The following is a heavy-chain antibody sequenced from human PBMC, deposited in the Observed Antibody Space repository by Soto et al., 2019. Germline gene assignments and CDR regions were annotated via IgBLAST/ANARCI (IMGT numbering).Heavy chain of an antibody. D-gene: IGHD6-19*01. CDR1: GXTVTRYR. J-gene: IGHJ4*02. Sequence: GSLRLACAASGXTVTRYRMDWVRQAPGKGLELVSSISSTTNYIYYGDSMNGRFTISIDNAKNWLYLEMNRMRAEDTAVYYCAREGLAVAGTALDYWGQGTLGTVS. CDR2: ISSTTNYI. CDR3: AREGLAVAGTALDY. V-gene: IGHV3-21*06.